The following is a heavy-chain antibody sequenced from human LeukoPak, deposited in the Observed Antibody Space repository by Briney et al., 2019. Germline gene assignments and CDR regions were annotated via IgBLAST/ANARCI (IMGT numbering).Heavy chain of an antibody. J-gene: IGHJ3*02. V-gene: IGHV5-51*01. CDR1: GYTFSSYW. CDR2: IYPGDSDT. D-gene: IGHD6-13*01. CDR3: ARQPAAAGNMGAFDI. Sequence: GESLRISCKGSGYTFSSYWIGWVRQMPGKGLEWMGIIYPGDSDTRYSSSFQGQVTISADKSISTAYLQWSSLKASDTAMYYCARQPAAAGNMGAFDIWGQGTMVTVSS.